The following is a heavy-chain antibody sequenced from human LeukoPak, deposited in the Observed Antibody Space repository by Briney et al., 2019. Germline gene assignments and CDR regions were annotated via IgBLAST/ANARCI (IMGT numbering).Heavy chain of an antibody. CDR1: GFTVSSNY. D-gene: IGHD2/OR15-2a*01. V-gene: IGHV3-53*01. CDR3: AKDRDYFHDALDI. CDR2: IYSGGST. Sequence: PGGSLRLSCAASGFTVSSNYMSWVRQAPGKGLEWVSVIYSGGSTYYADSLKGHFTISRDNSKNTLYLQMNRLRADDTAVYYCAKDRDYFHDALDIWGQGTKVTVSS. J-gene: IGHJ3*02.